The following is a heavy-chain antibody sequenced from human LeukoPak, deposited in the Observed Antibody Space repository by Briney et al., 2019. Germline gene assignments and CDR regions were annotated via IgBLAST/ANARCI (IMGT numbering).Heavy chain of an antibody. CDR1: GFTFSSYW. J-gene: IGHJ4*02. V-gene: IGHV3-7*03. Sequence: AGGSLRLSCAASGFTFSSYWVSWVRQAPGKGLEWVANIKQDGSKKNYVDSVKGRFTISRDNAKNSLYLQMNSLRAEDTAVYYCATPLDYYDSSGYRQGGDWGQGTLVTVSS. CDR2: IKQDGSKK. CDR3: ATPLDYYDSSGYRQGGD. D-gene: IGHD3-22*01.